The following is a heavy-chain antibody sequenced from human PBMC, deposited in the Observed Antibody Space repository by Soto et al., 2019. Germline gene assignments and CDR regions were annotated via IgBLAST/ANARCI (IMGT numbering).Heavy chain of an antibody. V-gene: IGHV4-59*01. D-gene: IGHD2-2*01. CDR2: IYYSGST. CDR1: GGSISSYY. J-gene: IGHJ6*02. CDR3: ARVGVPXYGMDV. Sequence: SETLSLTCTVSGGSISSYYWSWIRQPPGKGLEWIGYIYYSGSTNYNPSLKSRVTISVDTSKNQFSLKLSSVTAADTAVYYCARVGVPXYGMDVWGQGPTVTVSS.